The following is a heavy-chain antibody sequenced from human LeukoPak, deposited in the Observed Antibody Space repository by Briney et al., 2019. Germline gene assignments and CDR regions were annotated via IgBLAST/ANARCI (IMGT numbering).Heavy chain of an antibody. CDR3: ARDKGDYGAPEYYFDY. V-gene: IGHV4-59*01. Sequence: SETLSLTCTVSGGSISSYYWSWIRQPPGKGLEWIGYIYYSGSTNYNPSLKSRVTISVDTSKNQFSLKLSSVTAADTAVYYCARDKGDYGAPEYYFDYWGQGTLVTVSS. J-gene: IGHJ4*02. D-gene: IGHD4-17*01. CDR2: IYYSGST. CDR1: GGSISSYY.